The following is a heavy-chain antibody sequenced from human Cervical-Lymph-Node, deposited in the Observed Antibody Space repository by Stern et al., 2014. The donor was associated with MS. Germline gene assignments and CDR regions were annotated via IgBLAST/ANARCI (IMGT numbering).Heavy chain of an antibody. V-gene: IGHV1-69*06. CDR3: ARELDGFDP. CDR1: GGTFSSYA. CDR2: IIPIFGTA. J-gene: IGHJ5*02. D-gene: IGHD3/OR15-3a*01. Sequence: VQLVESGAEVKKPGSSVKVSCKASGGTFSSYAISWVRQAPGQGLEWMGGIIPIFGTANYAQKFQGRVTITADKSTSTAYMELSSLKDTAVYYCARELDGFDPWGQGTLVTVSS.